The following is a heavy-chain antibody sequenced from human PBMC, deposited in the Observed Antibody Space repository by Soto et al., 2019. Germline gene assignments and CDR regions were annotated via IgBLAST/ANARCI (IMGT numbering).Heavy chain of an antibody. CDR1: GYTFTSYG. D-gene: IGHD4-17*01. CDR3: ARDAHTAYYYGMDV. V-gene: IGHV1-18*01. J-gene: IGHJ6*02. Sequence: QVQLVQSGAEVKKPGASVKVSCKASGYTFTSYGISWVRQAPGQGLEWMGWISAYNGNTNYAQKLQGRDTMTTDKCTNTAYMELRSLRSDDTAVYYCARDAHTAYYYGMDVWGQGTTVTGSS. CDR2: ISAYNGNT.